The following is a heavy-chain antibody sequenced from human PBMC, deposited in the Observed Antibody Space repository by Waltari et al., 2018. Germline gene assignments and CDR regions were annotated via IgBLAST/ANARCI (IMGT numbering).Heavy chain of an antibody. Sequence: EVQLVESGGGLVQPGGSLRLSCAASGFTFSSYWMTWVRQAPGKGLGGVANIKQDGSEKSDVDSVKGRFLMSRDNAKNSLSLQMNSLKAEDTAVYYCARPFRSGWYDGSFDVWGQGTMVTVSS. J-gene: IGHJ3*01. CDR3: ARPFRSGWYDGSFDV. CDR1: GFTFSSYW. CDR2: IKQDGSEK. V-gene: IGHV3-7*04. D-gene: IGHD6-19*01.